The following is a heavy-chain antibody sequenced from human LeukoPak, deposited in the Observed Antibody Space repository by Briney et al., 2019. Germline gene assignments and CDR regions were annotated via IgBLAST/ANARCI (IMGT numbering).Heavy chain of an antibody. CDR1: GFTFNDYA. D-gene: IGHD6-13*01. Sequence: GGSLRLSCAGSGFTFNDYAMDWVGHAQGKGMEWVSGISWNSGRKVYADSVKGGLTIYRENAKNYLYMQMNRVRAEEMALYYCAKSSSTGGGVYFDYWGQGTLVTVSS. V-gene: IGHV3-9*03. J-gene: IGHJ4*02. CDR3: AKSSSTGGGVYFDY. CDR2: ISWNSGRK.